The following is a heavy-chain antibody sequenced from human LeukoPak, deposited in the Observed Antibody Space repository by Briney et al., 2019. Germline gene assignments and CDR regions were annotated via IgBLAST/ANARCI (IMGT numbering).Heavy chain of an antibody. CDR1: GGSISSYY. Sequence: SETLSLTCTVSGGSISSYYWSWIRQPPGKGLEWIGYIYYSGSTNYNPSLKSRVTISVDTSKNQFSLKLNSVTAADTAVYYCARGGGDSSGYYYHFHYWGQGTLVTVSS. J-gene: IGHJ4*02. CDR3: ARGGGDSSGYYYHFHY. V-gene: IGHV4-59*08. D-gene: IGHD3-22*01. CDR2: IYYSGST.